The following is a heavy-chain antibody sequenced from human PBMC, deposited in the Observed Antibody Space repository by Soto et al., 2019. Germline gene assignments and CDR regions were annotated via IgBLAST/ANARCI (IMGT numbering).Heavy chain of an antibody. Sequence: QGHLVQSGAEVKKPGTSVKVSCKASGYTFTGYGISWVRQAPGQGLEWMGWISGYNGDTNYAQNLQGRVTMTINTSTSTAYMEMRRLTSDDKDVYYCAKKGQPPYYYYGLDVWGQGTTVTVSS. V-gene: IGHV1-18*01. CDR3: AKKGQPPYYYYGLDV. CDR2: ISGYNGDT. J-gene: IGHJ6*02. CDR1: GYTFTGYG.